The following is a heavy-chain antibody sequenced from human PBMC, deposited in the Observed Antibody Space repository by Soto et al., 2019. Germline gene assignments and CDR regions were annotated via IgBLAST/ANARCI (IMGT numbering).Heavy chain of an antibody. Sequence: GGSLRLSCAASGFTVSSNYMSWVRQAPGKGLEWVSVIYSGGSTYYADSVKGRFTISRHNSKNTLYLQMNSLRAEDTAVYYCARGGAELGVSLDAFDIWGQGTMVTVSS. D-gene: IGHD7-27*01. CDR3: ARGGAELGVSLDAFDI. CDR1: GFTVSSNY. CDR2: IYSGGST. J-gene: IGHJ3*02. V-gene: IGHV3-53*04.